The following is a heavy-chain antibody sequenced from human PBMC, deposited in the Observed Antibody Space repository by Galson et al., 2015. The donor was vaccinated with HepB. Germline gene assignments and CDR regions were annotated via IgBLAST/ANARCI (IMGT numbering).Heavy chain of an antibody. CDR1: GFNFRSYW. D-gene: IGHD3-10*01. Sequence: LRLSCAVSGFNFRSYWMSWVRQAPGKGLEWVANIKPDGSEKYYVDSVKGRFSISRDNTQKSLYLQMNSLRAEDTAVYYCAGGYFWFGEGLSDYWGQGTQVTVSS. J-gene: IGHJ4*02. V-gene: IGHV3-7*03. CDR2: IKPDGSEK. CDR3: AGGYFWFGEGLSDY.